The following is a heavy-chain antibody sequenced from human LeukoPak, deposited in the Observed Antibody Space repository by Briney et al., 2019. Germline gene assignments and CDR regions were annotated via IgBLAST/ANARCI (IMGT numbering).Heavy chain of an antibody. CDR2: ISGSGSTI. Sequence: PGGSLRLSCAASGFTFSDYYMSWIRQAPGKGLEWVSYISGSGSTIYYADSVKGRFTISRDNAKNSLYLQMNSLRAEDTAVYYCARDPILTGYNWFDPWGQGTLVTVSS. CDR3: ARDPILTGYNWFDP. V-gene: IGHV3-11*01. CDR1: GFTFSDYY. D-gene: IGHD3-9*01. J-gene: IGHJ5*02.